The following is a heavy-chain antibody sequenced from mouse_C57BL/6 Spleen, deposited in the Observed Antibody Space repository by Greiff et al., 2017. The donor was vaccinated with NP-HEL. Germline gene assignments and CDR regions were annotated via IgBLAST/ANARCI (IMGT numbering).Heavy chain of an antibody. D-gene: IGHD2-5*01. V-gene: IGHV1-59*01. CDR3: AGLYYSNYDFDY. CDR2: IDPSDSYT. J-gene: IGHJ2*01. Sequence: VQLQQPGAELVRPGTSVKLSCKASGYTFTSYWMHWVKQRPGQGLEWIGVIDPSDSYTNYNQKFKGKATLTVDTSSSTAYMQLSSLTSEDFAVYYCAGLYYSNYDFDYWGQGTTLTVSS. CDR1: GYTFTSYW.